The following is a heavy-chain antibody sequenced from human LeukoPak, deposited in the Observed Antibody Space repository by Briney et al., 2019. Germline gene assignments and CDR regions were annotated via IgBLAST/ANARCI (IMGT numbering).Heavy chain of an antibody. V-gene: IGHV3-21*01. Sequence: GGSLRLSCAASGFTFSSYSMNWVRQAPGKGLEWVSSISGSSSYIYYADSVKGRFTISRDNAKNSLYLQMNSLRAEDTAVYYCASEAAPGYWGQGTLVTVSS. CDR2: ISGSSSYI. CDR1: GFTFSSYS. CDR3: ASEAAPGY. D-gene: IGHD6-6*01. J-gene: IGHJ4*02.